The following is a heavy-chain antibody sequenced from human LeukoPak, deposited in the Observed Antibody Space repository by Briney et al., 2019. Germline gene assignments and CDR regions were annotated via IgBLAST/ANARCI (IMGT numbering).Heavy chain of an antibody. Sequence: GSLRLSCAASGFTFSSYEMNWVRQAPGKGLEWIGSIYYSGSTYYNPSLKSRVTISVDTSKNQFSLKLSSVTAADTAVYYCARHKSCYYFDYWGQGTLVTVSS. J-gene: IGHJ4*02. CDR3: ARHKSCYYFDY. V-gene: IGHV4-39*01. D-gene: IGHD2-15*01. CDR2: IYYSGST. CDR1: GFTFSSYE.